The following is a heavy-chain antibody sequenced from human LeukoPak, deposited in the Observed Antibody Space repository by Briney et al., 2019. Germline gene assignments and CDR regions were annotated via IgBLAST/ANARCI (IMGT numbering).Heavy chain of an antibody. CDR1: GLTFSSYD. CDR2: IGTAGDT. Sequence: GGSLRLSCAASGLTFSSYDMHWVRQATGKGLEWVSAIGTAGDTYYPGSVKGRFTNSRENAKNSLYLQMNSLRAGDTAVYYCARGPALLSGSFSYYMDVWGKGTTVTVSS. J-gene: IGHJ6*03. D-gene: IGHD1-26*01. V-gene: IGHV3-13*01. CDR3: ARGPALLSGSFSYYMDV.